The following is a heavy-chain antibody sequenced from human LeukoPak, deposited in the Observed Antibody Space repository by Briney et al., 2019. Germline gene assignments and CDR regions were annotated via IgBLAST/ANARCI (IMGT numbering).Heavy chain of an antibody. CDR2: INAGNGNT. CDR3: ARDLSHIVVVTAIGPWFDP. Sequence: GASVKVSCKASGYTFTSYAMHWVRQAPGQRLEWMGWINAGNGNTKYSQKFQGRVTITRDTSASTAYMELSSLRSEDTAVYYCARDLSHIVVVTAIGPWFDPWGQGTLVTVSS. V-gene: IGHV1-3*01. CDR1: GYTFTSYA. J-gene: IGHJ5*02. D-gene: IGHD2-21*02.